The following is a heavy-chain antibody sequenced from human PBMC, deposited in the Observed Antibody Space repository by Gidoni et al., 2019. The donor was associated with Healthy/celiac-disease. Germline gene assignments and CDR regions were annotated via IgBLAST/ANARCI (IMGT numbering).Heavy chain of an antibody. V-gene: IGHV3-23*04. D-gene: IGHD2-2*01. Sequence: EVQLVESGGGLVQPGGSLRLSCAASGFTFNSYAMSWVRQAPGKGLEWVSAISGSGGSTYYADSVKGRFTISRDNSKNTLYLQMNSLRAEDTAVYYCAKRPTIVVVPAATPFDYWGQGTLVTVSS. J-gene: IGHJ4*02. CDR1: GFTFNSYA. CDR2: ISGSGGST. CDR3: AKRPTIVVVPAATPFDY.